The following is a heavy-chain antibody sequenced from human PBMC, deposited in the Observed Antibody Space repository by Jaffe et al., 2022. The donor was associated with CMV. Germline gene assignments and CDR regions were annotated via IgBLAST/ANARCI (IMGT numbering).Heavy chain of an antibody. D-gene: IGHD4-4*01. CDR2: INHSGST. V-gene: IGHV4-34*01. CDR3: ARGGGDYSNYRYYYYYYGMDV. J-gene: IGHJ6*02. Sequence: QVQLQQWGAGLLKPSETLSLTCAVYGGSFSGYYWSWIRQPPGKGLEWIGEINHSGSTNYNPSLKSRVTISVDTSKNQFSLKLSSVTAADTAVYYCARGGGDYSNYRYYYYYYGMDVWGQGTTVTVSS. CDR1: GGSFSGYY.